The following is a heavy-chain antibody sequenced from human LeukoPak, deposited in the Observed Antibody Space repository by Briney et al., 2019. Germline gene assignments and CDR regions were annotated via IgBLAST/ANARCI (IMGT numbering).Heavy chain of an antibody. CDR3: ARAWLNYYDSSGYFFDY. D-gene: IGHD3-22*01. CDR1: GFTFSDYY. Sequence: GGSLRLSCAASGFTFSDYYMNWVRQAPGKGLEWVSSISSSSSYIYYADSVKGRFTISRDNAKNSLYLQMNSLRAEDTAVYCCARAWLNYYDSSGYFFDYWGQGTLVTVSS. CDR2: ISSSSSYI. J-gene: IGHJ4*02. V-gene: IGHV3-21*01.